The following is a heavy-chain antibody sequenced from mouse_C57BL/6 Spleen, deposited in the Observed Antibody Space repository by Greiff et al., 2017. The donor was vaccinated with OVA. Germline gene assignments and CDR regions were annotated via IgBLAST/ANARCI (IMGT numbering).Heavy chain of an antibody. CDR3: TTYGSKGYYAMDY. J-gene: IGHJ4*01. D-gene: IGHD1-1*01. CDR2: IDPENGDT. Sequence: EVKLLESGAELVRPGASVKLSCTASGFNIKDDYMHWVKQRPEQGLEWIGWIDPENGDTEYASKFQGKATITADTSSNTAYLQLSSLTSEDTAVYYCTTYGSKGYYAMDYWGQGTSVTVSS. V-gene: IGHV14-4*01. CDR1: GFNIKDDY.